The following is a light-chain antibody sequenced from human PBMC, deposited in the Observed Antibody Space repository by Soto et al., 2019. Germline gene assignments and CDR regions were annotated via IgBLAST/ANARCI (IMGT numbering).Light chain of an antibody. CDR3: QQRSNWPPYT. J-gene: IGKJ2*01. CDR1: QSVHTY. Sequence: ETVLTQSPATLSLSPGERATLSCRASQSVHTYLAWYLQNAGQAPRLLIYDASNRATGIPARFSGSGSGTXXTLTISSLEPEDCAVYYCQQRSNWPPYTFGQGTKLEIK. CDR2: DAS. V-gene: IGKV3-11*01.